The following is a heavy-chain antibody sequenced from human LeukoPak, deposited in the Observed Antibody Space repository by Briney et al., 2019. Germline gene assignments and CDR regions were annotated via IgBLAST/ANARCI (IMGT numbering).Heavy chain of an antibody. V-gene: IGHV4-59*08. Sequence: PSETLSLTCAVYGGSFSGYYWSWIRQPPGKGLEWIGYIYYSGSTNYNPSLKSRVTISVDTSKNQFSLKLSSVTAADTAVYYCARRDDSSGYGWFDPWGQGTLVTVSS. J-gene: IGHJ5*02. D-gene: IGHD3-22*01. CDR3: ARRDDSSGYGWFDP. CDR2: IYYSGST. CDR1: GGSFSGYY.